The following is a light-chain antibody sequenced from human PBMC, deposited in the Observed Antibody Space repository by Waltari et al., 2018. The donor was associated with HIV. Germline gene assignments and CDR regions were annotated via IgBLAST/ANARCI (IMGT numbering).Light chain of an antibody. J-gene: IGLJ2*01. CDR1: SSDVGSYNY. CDR2: EVT. V-gene: IGLV2-8*01. Sequence: QSALTQPPSASGSPGQSVTISCTGTSSDVGSYNYVSWYQQHPGKAPKLMIYEVTKRPSGVPDRFSGSKSGNTASLTVSGLQAEDEADYYCSSYAGSNILVFGGGTK. CDR3: SSYAGSNILV.